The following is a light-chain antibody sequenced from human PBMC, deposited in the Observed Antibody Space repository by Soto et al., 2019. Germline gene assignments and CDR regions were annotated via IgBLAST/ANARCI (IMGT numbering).Light chain of an antibody. J-gene: IGKJ1*01. CDR3: QQSYSSPWT. Sequence: DIQMTQSPSSLSASVGDEVTIACRTSRTIYSYLNWYQQKPGKAPKLLMYSVSTLQTGVPSRFSGSGSGTDFTLSISSLQPEDFATYYCQQSYSSPWTFGQGTKVEI. CDR1: RTIYSY. V-gene: IGKV1-39*01. CDR2: SVS.